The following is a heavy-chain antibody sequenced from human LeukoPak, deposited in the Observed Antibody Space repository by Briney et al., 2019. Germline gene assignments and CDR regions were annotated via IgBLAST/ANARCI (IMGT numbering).Heavy chain of an antibody. Sequence: PSETLSLTCTASGGSISSYYWSWIRQPAGKGLEWIGRIYTSGSTNYNPSLKSRVTMSVDTSKNQFSLKLSSVTAADTAVYYCARYGSGYYDLDAFDIWGQGTMVTVSS. J-gene: IGHJ3*02. V-gene: IGHV4-4*07. CDR2: IYTSGST. D-gene: IGHD3-22*01. CDR1: GGSISSYY. CDR3: ARYGSGYYDLDAFDI.